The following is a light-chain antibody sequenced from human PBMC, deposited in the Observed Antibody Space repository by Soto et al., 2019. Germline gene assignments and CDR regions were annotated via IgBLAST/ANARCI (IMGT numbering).Light chain of an antibody. CDR1: QNVGSRY. V-gene: IGKV3-20*01. CDR3: QQYGSSPRT. Sequence: EIVLTQSPRTLSLSPGERATLSCRASQNVGSRYLAWYQQKPGQAPRLLIYGTSNRATGIPDRFSGSGSGTDFSLTISSLEPGDLAVYYCQQYGSSPRTFGQGTKVEIK. J-gene: IGKJ1*01. CDR2: GTS.